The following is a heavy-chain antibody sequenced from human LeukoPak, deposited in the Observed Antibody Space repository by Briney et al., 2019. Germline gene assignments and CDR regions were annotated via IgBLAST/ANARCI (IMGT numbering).Heavy chain of an antibody. D-gene: IGHD4-17*01. CDR3: ATPDRHYGSPGGY. V-gene: IGHV3-23*01. CDR2: ISGSGGST. J-gene: IGHJ4*02. CDR1: GVTFSSYS. Sequence: GGSLRLSCAASGVTFSSYSMNWVRQAPGKGLEWVSAISGSGGSTYYADSVKGRFTISRDNSKNTLYLQMNSLRAEDTAVYYCATPDRHYGSPGGYWGQGTLVTVSS.